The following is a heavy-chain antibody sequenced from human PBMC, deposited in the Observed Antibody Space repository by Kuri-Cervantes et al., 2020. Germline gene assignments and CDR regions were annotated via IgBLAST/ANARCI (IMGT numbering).Heavy chain of an antibody. Sequence: SETLSLTCTVSGGSISSSSYYWGWIRQPPGKGLEWIGSIYHSGSTYYNPSLKSRVTISVDTSKNQFSLKLSSVTAADTAVYYCAREMTQNWGSLYFQHYYYYGMDVWGQGTTVTVSS. D-gene: IGHD7-27*01. CDR1: GGSISSSSYY. J-gene: IGHJ6*02. CDR2: IYHSGST. CDR3: AREMTQNWGSLYFQHYYYYGMDV. V-gene: IGHV4-39*07.